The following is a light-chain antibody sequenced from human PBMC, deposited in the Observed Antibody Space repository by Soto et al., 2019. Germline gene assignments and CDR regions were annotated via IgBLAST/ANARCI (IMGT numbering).Light chain of an antibody. CDR2: GAS. V-gene: IGKV3-15*01. Sequence: EIVMTQSPATLSVSPGERATLSCRASQSVSSNLAWYQQKPGQAPRLLIYGASIRATDIPARFSGSGSWTEFTLTISSLQSEDFAVYYCQQYNTWPQITFGQGTRLEIK. CDR3: QQYNTWPQIT. J-gene: IGKJ5*01. CDR1: QSVSSN.